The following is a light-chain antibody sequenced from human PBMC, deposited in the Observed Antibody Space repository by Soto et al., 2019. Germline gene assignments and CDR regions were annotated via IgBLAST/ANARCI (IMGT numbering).Light chain of an antibody. CDR3: QQSSSSPFT. V-gene: IGKV1-39*01. Sequence: DIHMTQSPSSLSASIGDRVSITCRASQSISRYLNWYQQKPGKAPQLLIYIASNLEGGVPSRFSGTGSGTDFTLTTSSLQPEDFATYYCQQSSSSPFTFGPGTKVDIK. J-gene: IGKJ3*01. CDR1: QSISRY. CDR2: IAS.